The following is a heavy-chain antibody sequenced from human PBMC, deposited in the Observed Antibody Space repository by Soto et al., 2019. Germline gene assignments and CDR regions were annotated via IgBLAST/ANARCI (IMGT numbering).Heavy chain of an antibody. V-gene: IGHV3-23*01. Sequence: GGSLRLSCEASGFTFSSSAMTWVRQAPGKGLEWVSSIDSSGFHTYYADSVKGRFTISRDTSKNTMFLYMNSLRAEDTAIYYCAKLVAAAGTGSWGQGTLVTVSS. D-gene: IGHD6-13*01. CDR2: IDSSGFHT. CDR1: GFTFSSSA. CDR3: AKLVAAAGTGS. J-gene: IGHJ5*02.